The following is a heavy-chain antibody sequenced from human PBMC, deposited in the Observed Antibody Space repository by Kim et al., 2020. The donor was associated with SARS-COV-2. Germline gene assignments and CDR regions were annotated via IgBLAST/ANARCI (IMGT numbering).Heavy chain of an antibody. CDR3: ARGDIVVVVAATQAGYYYYGMDV. Sequence: ASVKVSCKASGYTFTSYAMNWVLQAPGQGLEWMGWINTNTGNPTYAQGFTGRFVFSLDTSVSTAYLQISSLKAEDTAVYYCARGDIVVVVAATQAGYYYYGMDVWGQGTTVTVS. CDR2: INTNTGNP. CDR1: GYTFTSYA. D-gene: IGHD2-15*01. J-gene: IGHJ6*02. V-gene: IGHV7-4-1*02.